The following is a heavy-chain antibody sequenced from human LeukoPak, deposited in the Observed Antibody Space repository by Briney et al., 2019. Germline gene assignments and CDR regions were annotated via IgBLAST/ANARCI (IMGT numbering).Heavy chain of an antibody. V-gene: IGHV3-23*01. CDR2: ISGGSDST. Sequence: ETLSLTCTVSGGSISSSSYYWGWVRQAPGKGLEWVSAISGGSDSTYYADSVRGRFTISRDNSKNTLYLQMNSLRAEDTAVYYCAKDRQQLVELDYWGQGTLVTVSS. CDR3: AKDRQQLVELDY. J-gene: IGHJ4*02. CDR1: GGSISSSSYY. D-gene: IGHD6-13*01.